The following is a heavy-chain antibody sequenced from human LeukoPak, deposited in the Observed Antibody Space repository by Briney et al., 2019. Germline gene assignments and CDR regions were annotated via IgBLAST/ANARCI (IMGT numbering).Heavy chain of an antibody. V-gene: IGHV3-7*01. Sequence: GGSLRLSCAASGYTFSIYWMTWVRQAPGKGLEWVANIKQDGSEKYYMDSARGRFTISRDNAKNSLYLQMNSLRAEDTAVYYCARDWGDYGDYWGQGTLVTVSS. CDR1: GYTFSIYW. D-gene: IGHD4-17*01. CDR2: IKQDGSEK. CDR3: ARDWGDYGDY. J-gene: IGHJ4*02.